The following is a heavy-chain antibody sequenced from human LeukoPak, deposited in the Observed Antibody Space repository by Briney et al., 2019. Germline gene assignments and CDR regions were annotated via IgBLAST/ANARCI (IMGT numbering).Heavy chain of an antibody. Sequence: ASVKVSCKASGYTFTSYGISWVRQAPGQGLEWMGWISAYNGNTNYAQKLQGRVTMTTDTSTSTAYMELRSLRSDDTAVYYCARERTGDYYGSGSLTIYYMDVWGKGTTVTVSS. D-gene: IGHD3-10*01. CDR1: GYTFTSYG. CDR2: ISAYNGNT. J-gene: IGHJ6*03. V-gene: IGHV1-18*01. CDR3: ARERTGDYYGSGSLTIYYMDV.